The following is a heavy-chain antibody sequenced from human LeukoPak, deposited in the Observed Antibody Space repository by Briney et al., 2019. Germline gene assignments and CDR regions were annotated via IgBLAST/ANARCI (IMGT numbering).Heavy chain of an antibody. CDR3: ARGGYSSGWYAFWFDP. D-gene: IGHD6-19*01. J-gene: IGHJ5*02. Sequence: GGSLRLSCVASGFTFSSYWMHWVRQAPGKGLVWVSRINSDGSSTKCADSVKGRFTISRDNAKNTPYLQMNSLRAEDTALYHCARGGYSSGWYAFWFDPWGQGTLVTVSS. CDR1: GFTFSSYW. CDR2: INSDGSST. V-gene: IGHV3-74*03.